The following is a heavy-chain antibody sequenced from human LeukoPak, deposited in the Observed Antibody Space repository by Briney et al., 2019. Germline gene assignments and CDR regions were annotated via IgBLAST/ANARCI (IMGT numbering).Heavy chain of an antibody. CDR1: GYTFTSYD. CDR3: ARGTLTGTIGDY. CDR2: MNPNSGNT. V-gene: IGHV1-8*01. J-gene: IGHJ4*02. Sequence: ASVKVSCKASGYTFTSYDINLVRQATGQGLEWMGWMNPNSGNTGYAQKFQGRVTMTRNTSISTAYMELSSLRSEDTAVYYCARGTLTGTIGDYWGQGTLVTVSS. D-gene: IGHD1-7*01.